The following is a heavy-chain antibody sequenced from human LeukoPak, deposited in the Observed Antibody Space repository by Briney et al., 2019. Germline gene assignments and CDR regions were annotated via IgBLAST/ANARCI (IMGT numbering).Heavy chain of an antibody. CDR3: ARVPGYSSPHYFDF. D-gene: IGHD5-18*01. CDR1: GGSFSGYY. J-gene: IGHJ4*02. Sequence: SETLSLTCAVYGGSFSGYYWSWIRQPPGKGLEWIGEINHSGSTNYNPSLKSRVTISVDTSKNQFSLKLSSVTAADTAVYYCARVPGYSSPHYFDFWGQGILVTVSS. V-gene: IGHV4-34*01. CDR2: INHSGST.